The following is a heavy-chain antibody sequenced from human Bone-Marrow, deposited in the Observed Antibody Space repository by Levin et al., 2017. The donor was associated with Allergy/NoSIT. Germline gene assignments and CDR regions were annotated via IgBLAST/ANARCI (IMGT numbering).Heavy chain of an antibody. J-gene: IGHJ4*02. D-gene: IGHD2-15*01. Sequence: ESLKISCGVSGYSISSGYSWGWIRQPPGKGLEWMGSISQSGSTHYNPSLKSRVTISLDTSKNQFSLGLSSVTAADTAVYFCTRTLGYCSGDSCYYYFDHWGQGALVTVSS. CDR2: ISQSGST. CDR1: GYSISSGYS. CDR3: TRTLGYCSGDSCYYYFDH. V-gene: IGHV4-38-2*01.